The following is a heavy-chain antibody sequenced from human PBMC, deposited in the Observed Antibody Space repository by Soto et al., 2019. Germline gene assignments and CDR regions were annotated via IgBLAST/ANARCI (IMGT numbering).Heavy chain of an antibody. CDR2: VGPSGAST. V-gene: IGHV3-23*01. J-gene: IGHJ4*02. CDR1: GSMFCQYA. D-gene: IGHD3-22*01. Sequence: SRRLSLASSGSMFCQYAMSWVLLAPGKGLEWVSVVGPSGASTFYADSVRGRFTISRDNSENTLYLQMKSLRAADTALYFCARSYYYDSTGYYRTFDYWGPGTMVTVSS. CDR3: ARSYYYDSTGYYRTFDY.